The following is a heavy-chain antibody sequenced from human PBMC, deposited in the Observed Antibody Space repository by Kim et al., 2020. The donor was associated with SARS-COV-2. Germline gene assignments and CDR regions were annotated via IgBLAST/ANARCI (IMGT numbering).Heavy chain of an antibody. CDR2: ITAKTHDGTT. J-gene: IGHJ4*02. Sequence: GGSLRLSCAASGLTFTNAWMNWVRQAPGKGLEWVGRITAKTHDGTTDYAAPVKGRFTISRDDSKNMMYQKMNSLKTEDTAVYYWTIYPMGYCDSTPCYAYFDNWGQGTLVTVSS. CDR1: GLTFTNAW. D-gene: IGHD2-2*01. CDR3: TIYPMGYCDSTPCYAYFDN. V-gene: IGHV3-15*01.